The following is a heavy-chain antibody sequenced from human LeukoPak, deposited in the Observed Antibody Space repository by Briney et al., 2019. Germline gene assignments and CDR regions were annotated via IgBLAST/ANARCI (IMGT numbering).Heavy chain of an antibody. CDR3: ARPRPRSDAFDI. J-gene: IGHJ3*02. Sequence: SGTLSLTCAVYGGSFSGYYWSWIRQPPGKGREGIGEMNHSGSTNYNPSLKSRVTISLDTSKSQLSRKPSTVTAADPAVHYCARPRPRSDAFDIWDQETMVTVYS. CDR2: MNHSGST. V-gene: IGHV4-34*01. CDR1: GGSFSGYY.